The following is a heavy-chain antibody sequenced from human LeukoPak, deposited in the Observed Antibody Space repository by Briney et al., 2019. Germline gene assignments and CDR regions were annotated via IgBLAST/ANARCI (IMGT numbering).Heavy chain of an antibody. D-gene: IGHD5-24*01. CDR2: IYYSGST. CDR1: GGSISSSSYY. Sequence: PSETLSLTCTVSGGSISSSSYYWGWIRQPPGKGLEWIGGIYYSGSTYYNPSLKSRVTISVDTSKNQFSLKLSSVTAADTAVYYCARESYLTMATVPFDYWGQGTLVTVSS. V-gene: IGHV4-39*02. CDR3: ARESYLTMATVPFDY. J-gene: IGHJ4*02.